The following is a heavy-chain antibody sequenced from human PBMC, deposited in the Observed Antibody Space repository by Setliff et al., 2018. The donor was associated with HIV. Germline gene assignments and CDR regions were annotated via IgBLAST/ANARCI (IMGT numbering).Heavy chain of an antibody. CDR3: ARRDPAALSPFDC. V-gene: IGHV1-18*01. Sequence: GSVKVSCKASGYTFTNYGVSWVRQAPGQGLEWMGWISTFDRSINYDDKFEGRITMTTDTSTSTAYMELRGLISDDTAVYYCARRDPAALSPFDCWGQGTLVTVSS. CDR2: ISTFDRSI. CDR1: GYTFTNYG. J-gene: IGHJ4*02.